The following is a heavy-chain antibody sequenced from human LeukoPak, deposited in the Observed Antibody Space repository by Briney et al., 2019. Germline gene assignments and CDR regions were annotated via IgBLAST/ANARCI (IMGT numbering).Heavy chain of an antibody. V-gene: IGHV1-69*13. Sequence: ASVKVSCKASGGTFSSYAISWVRQAPGQGLEWMGGIIPIFGTANYAQKFQGRVTITADESTSTAYMELSSLRSEDTAVYYCARGRVMDYYGSGSPLEYWGQGTLVTVSS. D-gene: IGHD3-10*01. J-gene: IGHJ4*02. CDR1: GGTFSSYA. CDR2: IIPIFGTA. CDR3: ARGRVMDYYGSGSPLEY.